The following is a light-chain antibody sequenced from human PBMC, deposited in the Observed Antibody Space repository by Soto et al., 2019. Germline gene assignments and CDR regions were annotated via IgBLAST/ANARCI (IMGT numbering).Light chain of an antibody. Sequence: EIVLTQSPGTLSLSPGERATLSCRASQSVSSSYLAWYQQKPGQAPRLLIYGASSRATGIPDRFSGSGSGTDFTLTISRLEPEDFAVYYCQYGSSPQFTFGPGTKVDIK. CDR2: GAS. J-gene: IGKJ3*01. V-gene: IGKV3-20*01. CDR3: QYGSSPQFT. CDR1: QSVSSSY.